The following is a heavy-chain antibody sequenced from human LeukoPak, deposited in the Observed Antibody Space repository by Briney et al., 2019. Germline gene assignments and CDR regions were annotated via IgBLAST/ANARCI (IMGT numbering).Heavy chain of an antibody. CDR1: GFTFSSSA. Sequence: GGSLRLSCAASGFTFSSSAMSWVRQAPGKGLEWVSAISNNGGYTYYADSVQGRFTISRDNSKSTLYLQMNSLRAEDTAVYYCARELLWFGEPTYYYYYGMDVWGQGTTVTVSS. D-gene: IGHD3-10*01. V-gene: IGHV3-23*01. J-gene: IGHJ6*02. CDR2: ISNNGGYT. CDR3: ARELLWFGEPTYYYYYGMDV.